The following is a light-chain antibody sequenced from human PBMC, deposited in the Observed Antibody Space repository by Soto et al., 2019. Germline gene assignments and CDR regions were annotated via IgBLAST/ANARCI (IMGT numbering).Light chain of an antibody. J-gene: IGLJ3*02. Sequence: QSVLTQPPSASGTPGQRVTISCSGSSSNIGINTVNWYQQFPGTAPKVLIYLNDQRPSGVPDRFSGSKSGTSASLAISGLQSEDEADYYRSVWDDSLNGVVFGGGTQLTVL. V-gene: IGLV1-44*01. CDR3: SVWDDSLNGVV. CDR1: SSNIGINT. CDR2: LND.